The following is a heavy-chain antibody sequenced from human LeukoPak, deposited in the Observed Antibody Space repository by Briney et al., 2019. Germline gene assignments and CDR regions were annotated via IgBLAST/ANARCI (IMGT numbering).Heavy chain of an antibody. J-gene: IGHJ6*02. CDR2: ISGSGGST. V-gene: IGHV3-23*01. D-gene: IGHD3-10*01. Sequence: GGSLRLSCAASGFTFSSYSMNWVRQAPGKGLEWVSAISGSGGSTYYADSVKGRFTISRDNSKNTLYLQMNSLRAEDTAVYYCAKSMVRGVMGYYYGMDVWGQGTTVTVSS. CDR1: GFTFSSYS. CDR3: AKSMVRGVMGYYYGMDV.